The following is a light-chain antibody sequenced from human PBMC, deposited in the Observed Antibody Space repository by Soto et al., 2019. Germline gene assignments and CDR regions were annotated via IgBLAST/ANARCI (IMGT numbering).Light chain of an antibody. Sequence: QSALTQPAAVSGSPGQSITISCTVTSSDVGDYNYVSWYQQHPGKAPKLIIYGVSNRPSGISNRFSGSKSGNTASLTISGLQAEDEADYYCSSYTTTNTLLFGGGTKVTV. J-gene: IGLJ2*01. CDR2: GVS. CDR3: SSYTTTNTLL. CDR1: SSDVGDYNY. V-gene: IGLV2-14*01.